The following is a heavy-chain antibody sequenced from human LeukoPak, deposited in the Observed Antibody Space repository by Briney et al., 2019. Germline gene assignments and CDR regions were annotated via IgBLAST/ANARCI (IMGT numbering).Heavy chain of an antibody. Sequence: PSETLSLTCTVSGGSISSGGYYWSWIRQHPGKGLEWIGYIYYSGSTYYNPSLKSRVTISVDTSKNQFSLKLGSVTAADTAVYYCARVGPVDTAMVTPFSLGMDVWGQGTTVTVSS. D-gene: IGHD5-18*01. CDR2: IYYSGST. CDR3: ARVGPVDTAMVTPFSLGMDV. CDR1: GGSISSGGYY. V-gene: IGHV4-31*03. J-gene: IGHJ6*02.